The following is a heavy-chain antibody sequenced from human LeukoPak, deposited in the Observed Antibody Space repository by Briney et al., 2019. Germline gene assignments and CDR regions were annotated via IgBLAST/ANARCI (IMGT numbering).Heavy chain of an antibody. Sequence: ASVKVSCKASGYSFTGYYMHWVRQAPGQGLEWMGWINPNSGETYYAQKFQGRVTMTRDTSISTAHMELSRLISDDTAVYYCARDGSGSGRPYYGYWGQGTLVTVSS. CDR2: INPNSGET. V-gene: IGHV1-2*02. J-gene: IGHJ4*02. CDR1: GYSFTGYY. CDR3: ARDGSGSGRPYYGY. D-gene: IGHD3-10*01.